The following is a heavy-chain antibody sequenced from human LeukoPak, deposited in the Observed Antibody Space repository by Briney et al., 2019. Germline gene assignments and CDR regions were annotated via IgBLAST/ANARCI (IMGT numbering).Heavy chain of an antibody. Sequence: GSSVKVSCKASGATFTTYAIIWVRQAPGQGLEWMGRIIPILGIANYAQKFQGRVTITADKSTSTAYMELSSLRSEDTAVYYCARDQSPYYYDSSQDYWGQGTLVTVSS. CDR1: GATFTTYA. CDR2: IIPILGIA. J-gene: IGHJ4*02. CDR3: ARDQSPYYYDSSQDY. D-gene: IGHD3-22*01. V-gene: IGHV1-69*04.